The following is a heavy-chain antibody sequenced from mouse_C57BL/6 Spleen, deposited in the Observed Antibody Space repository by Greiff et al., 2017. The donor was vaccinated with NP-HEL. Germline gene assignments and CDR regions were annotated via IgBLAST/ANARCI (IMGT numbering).Heavy chain of an antibody. Sequence: QVPLQQAGAELAKPGASVKLSCKASGYTFSSYWMHWGKKRAGQGLEWIGYINPSSGYTKYNQKFKDKATLTADKSSSTAYMQLSSLTYEDSAVYYCALSDDYDRDPWGQGTSVTVSS. CDR1: GYTFSSYW. CDR2: INPSSGYT. CDR3: ALSDDYDRDP. J-gene: IGHJ4*01. D-gene: IGHD2-4*01. V-gene: IGHV1-7*01.